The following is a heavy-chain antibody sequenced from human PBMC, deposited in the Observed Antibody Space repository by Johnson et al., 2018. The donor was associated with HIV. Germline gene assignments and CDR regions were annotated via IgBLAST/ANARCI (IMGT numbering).Heavy chain of an antibody. CDR2: IKEDGSED. Sequence: VQLVESGGGLVQPGGSLRVSCAASGFSFSNYWMSWVRQAPGKGLEWLANIKEDGSEDYYVDSLKGRFVISRDNAQNSLYLQMDNLRAEDSAIYYCARGFSSSSSSWKGAFDIWGQGTMVTVSS. V-gene: IGHV3-7*05. CDR3: ARGFSSSSSSWKGAFDI. D-gene: IGHD6-13*01. J-gene: IGHJ3*02. CDR1: GFSFSNYW.